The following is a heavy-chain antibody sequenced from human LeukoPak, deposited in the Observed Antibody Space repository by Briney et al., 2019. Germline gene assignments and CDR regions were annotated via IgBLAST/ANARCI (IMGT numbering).Heavy chain of an antibody. Sequence: KTSETLSLTCTVSGGSISNSNYYWGWIRQPPGKGLEWIGSIYYSGSAYYNPSLKSRVTISVDTSKNQFSLKLSSVTATDTAVYYCARRGYCSSTSCYEYWFDPWGQGTLVTVSS. CDR1: GGSISNSNYY. V-gene: IGHV4-39*01. D-gene: IGHD2-2*01. CDR3: ARRGYCSSTSCYEYWFDP. CDR2: IYYSGSA. J-gene: IGHJ5*02.